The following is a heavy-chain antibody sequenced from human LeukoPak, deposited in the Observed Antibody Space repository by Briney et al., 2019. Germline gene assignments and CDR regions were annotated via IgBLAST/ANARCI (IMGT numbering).Heavy chain of an antibody. CDR3: AKDPLSKMQTHCSGGGCYFEY. CDR1: GFSFSTSG. D-gene: IGHD2-15*01. Sequence: GGSLRLSCAASGFSFSTSGMHWVRQAPGKGLEWVTFTRYDGSIQYYADSVKGRFTISRDSSKNTLFLQMNSLRTEDTAVYYCAKDPLSKMQTHCSGGGCYFEYWGQGTLVTVSS. V-gene: IGHV3-30*02. J-gene: IGHJ4*02. CDR2: TRYDGSIQ.